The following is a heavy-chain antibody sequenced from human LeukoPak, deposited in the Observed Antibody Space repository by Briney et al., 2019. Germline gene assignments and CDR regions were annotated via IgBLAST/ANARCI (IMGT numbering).Heavy chain of an antibody. CDR3: ARGSYYFNY. D-gene: IGHD1-26*01. Sequence: PSLMPSPSCSPPATSISIYYWSSIPQPPREGLEWIGYIYYSGSTNYNPSLKSRVTISVDTSKNHFSLKLSSVTAADTAVYYCARGSYYFNYWGQGTLVTVSS. CDR1: ATSISIYY. V-gene: IGHV4-59*07. CDR2: IYYSGST. J-gene: IGHJ4*02.